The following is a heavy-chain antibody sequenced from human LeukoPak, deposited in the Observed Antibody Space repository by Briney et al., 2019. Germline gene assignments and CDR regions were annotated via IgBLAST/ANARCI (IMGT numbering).Heavy chain of an antibody. CDR1: GASITSYY. V-gene: IGHV4-4*07. CDR3: ASTTDPYPYYFDY. Sequence: SETLSLTCTVSGASITSYYWSWIRQPAGKGLEWIGRIYTSGSTNYNPSLKSRVTISVDTSKNQFSLKLSSVTAADTAVYYCASTTDPYPYYFDYWGQGTLVTVSS. CDR2: IYTSGST. D-gene: IGHD4-17*01. J-gene: IGHJ4*02.